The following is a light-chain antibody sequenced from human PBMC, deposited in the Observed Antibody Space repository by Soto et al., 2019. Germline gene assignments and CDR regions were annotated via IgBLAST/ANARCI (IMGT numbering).Light chain of an antibody. J-gene: IGLJ1*01. CDR3: FSYTSSGTYV. CDR2: EVS. V-gene: IGLV2-14*01. Sequence: QSALTQPASVSGSPGQSITISCTGTSSDVGNYKYVSWYQQHPGKAPKLMIYEVSNRPSGVSNRFSGSKSGNTASLTISGLQAEDGTDYYCFSYTSSGTYVFGTGTKATVL. CDR1: SSDVGNYKY.